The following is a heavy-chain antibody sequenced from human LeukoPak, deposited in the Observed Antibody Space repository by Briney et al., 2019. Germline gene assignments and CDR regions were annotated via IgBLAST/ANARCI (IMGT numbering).Heavy chain of an antibody. V-gene: IGHV3-73*01. CDR1: GFTFSGFA. CDR2: IRSRANGYTT. CDR3: VRLGGGDAFDI. J-gene: IGHJ3*02. D-gene: IGHD2-15*01. Sequence: GGSLRLSCAASGFTFSGFAMRRVRQPSGKGLEWVGRIRSRANGYTTAYGASFKGRFTISRDDSKRSAFVQMNGLKSEDTAVYYCVRLGGGDAFDIWGPGTRVTVSS.